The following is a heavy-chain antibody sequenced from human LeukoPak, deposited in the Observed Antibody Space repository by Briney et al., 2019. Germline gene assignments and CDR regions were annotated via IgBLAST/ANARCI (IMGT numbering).Heavy chain of an antibody. V-gene: IGHV4-59*01. CDR3: ASGYSYGLFYFDY. D-gene: IGHD5-18*01. CDR1: GGSISSYY. J-gene: IGHJ4*02. Sequence: PSETLSLTCTVSGGSISSYYWSWIRQPPGKGLEWIGYIYCSGSTNYNPSLKSRVTISVDTSKNQFSLELSSVTAADTAVYYCASGYSYGLFYFDYWGQGTLVTVSS. CDR2: IYCSGST.